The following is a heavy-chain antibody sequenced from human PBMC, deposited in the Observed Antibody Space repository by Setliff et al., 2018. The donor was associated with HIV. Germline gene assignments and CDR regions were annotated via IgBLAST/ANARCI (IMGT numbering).Heavy chain of an antibody. CDR1: GGSISSSSYY. D-gene: IGHD2-2*01. CDR3: ARVDCSSTSCYRDYYYYIDV. CDR2: IYYSGST. J-gene: IGHJ6*03. V-gene: IGHV4-39*01. Sequence: SETLSLTCTVSGGSISSSSYYWGWIRQPPGKGLEWIGSIYYSGSTYYNPSLKSRVTISVDTSKNQFSLKLSSVTAADTAVYYCARVDCSSTSCYRDYYYYIDVWGKGTTVTVSS.